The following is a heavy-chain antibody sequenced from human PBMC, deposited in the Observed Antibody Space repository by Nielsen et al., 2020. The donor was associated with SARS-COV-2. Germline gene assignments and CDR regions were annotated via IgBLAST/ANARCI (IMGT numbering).Heavy chain of an antibody. J-gene: IGHJ5*02. Sequence: GSLRLSCTVSGGSISSYYWSWIRQPPGKGLEWIGEINHSGSTNYNPSLKSRVTISVDTSKNQFSLKLSSVTAADTAVYYCARAGYDFWSGYSNWFDPWGQGTLVTVSS. D-gene: IGHD3-3*01. CDR3: ARAGYDFWSGYSNWFDP. CDR1: GGSISSYY. V-gene: IGHV4-34*01. CDR2: INHSGST.